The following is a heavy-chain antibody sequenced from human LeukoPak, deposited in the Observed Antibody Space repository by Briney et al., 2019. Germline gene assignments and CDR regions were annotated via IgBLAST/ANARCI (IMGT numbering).Heavy chain of an antibody. J-gene: IGHJ5*02. Sequence: ASVKVSCKASGYTFTGYYMHWVRQAPGQGLEWMGIINPSGGSTSYAQKFQGRVTMTRDTSTSTVYMELSSLRSEDTAVYYCAREIRYAVTTRGSWFDPWGQGTLVTVSS. CDR2: INPSGGST. V-gene: IGHV1-46*01. D-gene: IGHD4-17*01. CDR1: GYTFTGYY. CDR3: AREIRYAVTTRGSWFDP.